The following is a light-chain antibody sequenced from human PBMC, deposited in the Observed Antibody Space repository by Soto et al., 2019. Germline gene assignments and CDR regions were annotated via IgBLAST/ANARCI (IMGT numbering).Light chain of an antibody. CDR3: QQYNNWPPVT. J-gene: IGKJ1*01. V-gene: IGKV3-15*01. CDR1: QSVSSN. CDR2: GAS. Sequence: EIVMTQSPATLSVSPGERATLYCRASQSVSSNLAWYQQTPGQAPRLLIYGASTRATGIPARFSGSGSGTEFTLTISSLQSEDFAVYYCQQYNNWPPVTFGQGTKGDIK.